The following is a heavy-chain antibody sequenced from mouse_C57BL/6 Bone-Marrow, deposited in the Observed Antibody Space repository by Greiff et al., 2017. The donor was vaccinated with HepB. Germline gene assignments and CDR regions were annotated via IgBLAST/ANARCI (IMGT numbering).Heavy chain of an antibody. J-gene: IGHJ2*01. V-gene: IGHV5-16*01. CDR1: GFTFSDYY. CDR3: ARDLSYFDY. Sequence: EVKLMESEGGLVQPGSSMKLSCTASGFTFSDYYMAWVRQVPEKGLEWVANINYDGSSTYYLDSLKSRFIISRDNAKNMLYLQMSSLKSEDTATYYCARDLSYFDYWGQGTTLTVSS. CDR2: INYDGSST.